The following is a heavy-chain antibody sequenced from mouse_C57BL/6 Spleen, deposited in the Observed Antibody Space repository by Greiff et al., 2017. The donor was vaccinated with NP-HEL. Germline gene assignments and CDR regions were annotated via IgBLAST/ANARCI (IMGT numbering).Heavy chain of an antibody. Sequence: QVQLQQSGAELARPGASVKLSCKASGYTFTSSGISWVKQRTGQGLEWIGEIYPRSGNTYYNEKFKGKATLTADKSSSTAYMELRSLTSEDSAVYFCARKTTVVANAMDYWGQGTSVTVSS. V-gene: IGHV1-81*01. CDR3: ARKTTVVANAMDY. D-gene: IGHD1-1*01. CDR1: GYTFTSSG. J-gene: IGHJ4*01. CDR2: IYPRSGNT.